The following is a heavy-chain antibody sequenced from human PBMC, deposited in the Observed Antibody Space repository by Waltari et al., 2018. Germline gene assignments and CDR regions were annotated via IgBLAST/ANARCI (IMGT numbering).Heavy chain of an antibody. CDR3: ARHEPGTMSSS. D-gene: IGHD1-1*01. Sequence: QLHLQESGPGLVKPPETLSLRCIVPGGSIRRTTYYWAWIRQPPEKGLEWIGTIYNDGSATYNPSLRSRVSISIDTSKNQFYLKLNSVTAADTAVYYCARHEPGTMSSSWGQGTLVTISS. CDR2: IYNDGSA. CDR1: GGSIRRTTYY. V-gene: IGHV4-39*01. J-gene: IGHJ4*02.